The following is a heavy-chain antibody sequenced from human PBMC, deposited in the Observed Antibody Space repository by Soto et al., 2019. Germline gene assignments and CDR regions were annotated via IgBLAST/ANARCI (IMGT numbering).Heavy chain of an antibody. CDR1: GGSISSYY. Sequence: SETLSLTCTVSGGSISSYYWSWIRQPPGKGLEWIGHIYYSGSSNYNPSLKSRVTISVDTSKNQLSLKLSSVTAADTAVYYCARHWSSSSPPDYWGQGTLVTVSS. CDR3: ARHWSSSSPPDY. D-gene: IGHD6-13*01. CDR2: IYYSGSS. V-gene: IGHV4-59*08. J-gene: IGHJ4*02.